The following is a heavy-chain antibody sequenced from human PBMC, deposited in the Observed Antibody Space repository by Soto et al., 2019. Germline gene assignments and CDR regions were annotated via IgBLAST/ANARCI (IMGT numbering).Heavy chain of an antibody. Sequence: QAHLVESGGGVFQPGRSRRLSWSSSGLTFTGFGMHWVRQAPGTGLEGVAVISYDGGLQHYADSVKGRFTISRDNSKNMVLLQMNSLRAEDTAVYYCVSDRGYGHASVPYSWGQGTLVSVSS. V-gene: IGHV3-30*03. CDR2: ISYDGGLQ. J-gene: IGHJ4*02. CDR1: GLTFTGFG. D-gene: IGHD5-18*01. CDR3: VSDRGYGHASVPYS.